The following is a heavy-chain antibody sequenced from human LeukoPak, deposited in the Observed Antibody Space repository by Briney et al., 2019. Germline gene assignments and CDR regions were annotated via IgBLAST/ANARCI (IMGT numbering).Heavy chain of an antibody. CDR3: ARGSGREWFDP. J-gene: IGHJ5*02. V-gene: IGHV4-59*01. Sequence: SETLSLTCTVSGGPISRSYWSWIRQPPGKGLEWIGYMYDSGSTFYNPSLKSRVTISVDTSKNQFSLKLSSVTAADTAVYYCARGSGREWFDPWGQGTLVTVSS. CDR1: GGPISRSY. D-gene: IGHD3-10*01. CDR2: MYDSGST.